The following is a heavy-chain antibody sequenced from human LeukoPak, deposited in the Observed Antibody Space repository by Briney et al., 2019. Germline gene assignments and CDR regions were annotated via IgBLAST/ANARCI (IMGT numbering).Heavy chain of an antibody. D-gene: IGHD3-10*01. Sequence: GGSLRLYCAASGFSVNNNYMDWIRQAPGKGLEWVSEIDNFGTTYYADSVKGRFTISRDSYRNTMYLQMSGLRAEDTAVYYCAGGPYYGSGSRPGYLNHWGLGTLVTVSS. CDR1: GFSVNNNY. V-gene: IGHV3-53*01. CDR2: IDNFGTT. J-gene: IGHJ4*02. CDR3: AGGPYYGSGSRPGYLNH.